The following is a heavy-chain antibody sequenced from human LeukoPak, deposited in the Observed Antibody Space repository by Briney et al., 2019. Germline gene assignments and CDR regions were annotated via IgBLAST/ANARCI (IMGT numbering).Heavy chain of an antibody. CDR2: IYYSGST. D-gene: IGHD3-16*01. J-gene: IGHJ4*02. V-gene: IGHV4-31*03. Sequence: PSETLSLTCTVSGGSISSGGYYWSWIRQHPGKGLEWIGYIYYSGSTYYNPSLKSRVTISVDTSKNQFSLKLSSVTAADTAVYYCANLPMDYVSFHYWGQGTLVTVSS. CDR1: GGSISSGGYY. CDR3: ANLPMDYVSFHY.